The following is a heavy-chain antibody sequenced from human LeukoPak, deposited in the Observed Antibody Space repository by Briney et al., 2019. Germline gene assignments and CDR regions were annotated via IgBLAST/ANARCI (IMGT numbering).Heavy chain of an antibody. D-gene: IGHD5-24*01. CDR2: INGGSAGST. J-gene: IGHJ4*02. V-gene: IGHV3-23*01. CDR3: VGVRYNYGLSAY. Sequence: GGSLRLSCAASGFTFSRYAMTWVRQAPGTRLEWVSSINGGSAGSTSYADPVRGRSTISRDNSKNTLYLQVNNLRADDTAIYYCVGVRYNYGLSAYWGQGTLVIVSS. CDR1: GFTFSRYA.